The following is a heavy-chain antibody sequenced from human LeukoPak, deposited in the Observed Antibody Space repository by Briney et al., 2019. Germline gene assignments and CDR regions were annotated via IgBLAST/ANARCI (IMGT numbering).Heavy chain of an antibody. J-gene: IGHJ2*01. CDR1: GGSISSYY. V-gene: IGHV4-59*08. CDR2: IYYSGST. CDR3: ATSMIVGRAYFDL. D-gene: IGHD3-22*01. Sequence: SETLSLTCTVSGGSISSYYWSWIRQPPGKGLEWIGYIYYSGSTNYNPSLKSRVNISVDTYKNQFSLKLSFVTAADTAVYYCATSMIVGRAYFDLWGRGTLVTVSS.